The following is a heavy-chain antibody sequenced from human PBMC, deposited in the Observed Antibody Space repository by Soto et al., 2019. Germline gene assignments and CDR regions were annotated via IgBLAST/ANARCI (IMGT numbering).Heavy chain of an antibody. CDR3: ARDFSEKLPWFDY. Sequence: PGGSLRLSCAASGFTFSSYGMHWVRQAPGKGLEWVAVIWYDGSNKYYADSVKGRFTISRDNSKNTLYLQMNSLRAEDTAVYYCARDFSEKLPWFDYWGQGTLVTVSS. J-gene: IGHJ4*02. D-gene: IGHD1-26*01. CDR2: IWYDGSNK. CDR1: GFTFSSYG. V-gene: IGHV3-33*01.